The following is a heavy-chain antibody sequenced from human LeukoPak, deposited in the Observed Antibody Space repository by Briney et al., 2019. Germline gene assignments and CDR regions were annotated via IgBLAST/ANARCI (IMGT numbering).Heavy chain of an antibody. CDR1: GFTFSAHS. CDR3: ARDLLMGNGFDP. Sequence: GGSLRLSCAASGFTFSAHSMNWVRQAPGKGLEWLSYISSSSATIFYADSVKGRFTVSRDNAKNSLYLQMDSLRAEDTAMYSCARDLLMGNGFDPWGQGTLVTVSS. V-gene: IGHV3-48*01. CDR2: ISSSSATI. D-gene: IGHD2-15*01. J-gene: IGHJ5*02.